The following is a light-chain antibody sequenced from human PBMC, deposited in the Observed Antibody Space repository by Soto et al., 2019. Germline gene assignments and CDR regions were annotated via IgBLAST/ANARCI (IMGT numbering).Light chain of an antibody. CDR1: QDIKTY. CDR2: GTF. CDR3: QQLNSYLT. V-gene: IGKV1-9*01. J-gene: IGKJ4*01. Sequence: IQLTQSPSSLSASVGDRVSITCRASQDIKTYLAWYQQKQGKAPKLLISGTFTLQSGVPSRFNGSGSGTDFTLTISSLQPEDFATYYCQQLNSYLTFGGGTKVEIK.